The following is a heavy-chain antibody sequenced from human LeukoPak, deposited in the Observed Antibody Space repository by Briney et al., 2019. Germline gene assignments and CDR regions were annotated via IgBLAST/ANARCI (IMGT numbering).Heavy chain of an antibody. V-gene: IGHV1-46*01. D-gene: IGHD3-16*01. CDR1: GYTFTSYY. J-gene: IGHJ3*02. Sequence: ASVKVSCKASGYTFTSYYMHWVRQAPGQGLEWMGIINPSGGSTSYAQKFQGRVTVTRDTSTSTVYMELSSLRSEDTAVYYCARAIDQSSTFGGADDAFDIWGQGTMVTVSS. CDR2: INPSGGST. CDR3: ARAIDQSSTFGGADDAFDI.